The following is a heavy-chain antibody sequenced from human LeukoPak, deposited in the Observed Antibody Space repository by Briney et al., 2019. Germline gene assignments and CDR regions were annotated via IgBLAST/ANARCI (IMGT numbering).Heavy chain of an antibody. CDR3: ARGPNLLMVYAIQVAWFDP. Sequence: ASVKVSCKASGYTFTGYYMHWVRQAPGQGLEWMGWINPNSGGTNYAQKFQGRVTMTRDTSLSTAYMELSRLRSDDTAVYYCARGPNLLMVYAIQVAWFDPWGQGTLVTDCS. CDR1: GYTFTGYY. J-gene: IGHJ5*02. V-gene: IGHV1-2*02. CDR2: INPNSGGT. D-gene: IGHD2-8*01.